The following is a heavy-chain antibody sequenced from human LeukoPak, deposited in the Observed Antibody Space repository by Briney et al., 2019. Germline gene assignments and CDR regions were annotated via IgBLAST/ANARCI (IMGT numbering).Heavy chain of an antibody. Sequence: GGSLRLSCAVSGFTVSSNYMSWVRQAPGKGLEWVSVIYSGGSTYYADSVKGRFTITRDNSKNTLYLQMNSLRAEDTAVYYCARDRVPAARLYYYGMDVWGQGTTVTVSS. CDR2: IYSGGST. J-gene: IGHJ6*02. V-gene: IGHV3-66*01. CDR3: ARDRVPAARLYYYGMDV. D-gene: IGHD2-2*01. CDR1: GFTVSSNY.